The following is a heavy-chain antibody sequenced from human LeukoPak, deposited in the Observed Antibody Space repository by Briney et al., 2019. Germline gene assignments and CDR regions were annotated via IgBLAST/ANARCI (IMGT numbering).Heavy chain of an antibody. CDR1: GGSISSYY. J-gene: IGHJ4*02. V-gene: IGHV4-4*07. Sequence: SETLSLTCTVSGGSISSYYWSWIRQPAGKGLEWIGRIYTSGSTNYNPSLKSRVTISVDTSKNQFSLKLSSVTAADTAVYYCARGHQGYYYDSSGYLRHWGQGTLVTVSS. CDR3: ARGHQGYYYDSSGYLRH. D-gene: IGHD3-22*01. CDR2: IYTSGST.